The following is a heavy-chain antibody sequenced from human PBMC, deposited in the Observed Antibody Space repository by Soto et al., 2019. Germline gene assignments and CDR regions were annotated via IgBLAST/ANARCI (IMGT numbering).Heavy chain of an antibody. J-gene: IGHJ4*02. CDR2: INPNNDHA. CDR3: ARSGSGWSQDY. V-gene: IGHV1-18*01. CDR1: GYTFLDYG. Sequence: ASVKVSCKTSGYTFLDYGLVWVRQAPGQGLEWMGWINPNNDHAMYAQELQDRVTLTTETYTRTTYMELRSLSSDDTAVYYCARSGSGWSQDYWGLGTLVTVSS. D-gene: IGHD6-19*01.